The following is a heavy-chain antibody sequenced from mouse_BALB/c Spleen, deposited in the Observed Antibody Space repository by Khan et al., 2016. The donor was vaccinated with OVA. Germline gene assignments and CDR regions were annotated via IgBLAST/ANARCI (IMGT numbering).Heavy chain of an antibody. J-gene: IGHJ4*01. D-gene: IGHD1-1*01. Sequence: QIQLVQSGPELKQPGETVKLSCKASGYIFTNYGMTWVKQAPGKGLKWMGWINTYTGEPTYADDFKGRFAFSLETYANTAYLQINNLKNDATATYFCARTLYGSGYDYAMDYWGQGTSVTVSS. CDR2: INTYTGEP. CDR3: ARTLYGSGYDYAMDY. CDR1: GYIFTNYG. V-gene: IGHV9-3-1*01.